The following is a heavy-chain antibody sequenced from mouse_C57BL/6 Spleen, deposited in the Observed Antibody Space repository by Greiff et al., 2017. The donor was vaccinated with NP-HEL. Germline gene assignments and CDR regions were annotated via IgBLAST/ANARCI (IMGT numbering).Heavy chain of an antibody. V-gene: IGHV5-9-1*02. CDR1: GFTFSSYA. CDR2: ISSGGDYI. D-gene: IGHD2-5*01. J-gene: IGHJ1*03. CDR3: TREGAYYSNAWYFDV. Sequence: EVQVVESGEGLVKPGGSLKLSCAASGFTFSSYAMSWVRQTPEKRLEWVAYISSGGDYIYYADTVKGRFTISRDNARNTLYLQMSSLKSEDTAMYYCTREGAYYSNAWYFDVWGTGTTVTVSS.